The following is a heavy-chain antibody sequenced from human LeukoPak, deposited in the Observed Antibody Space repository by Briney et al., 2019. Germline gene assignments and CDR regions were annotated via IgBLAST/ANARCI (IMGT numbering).Heavy chain of an antibody. CDR2: IYYSGST. CDR3: ARDASSYGDSVWFDP. CDR1: GGSISSYY. J-gene: IGHJ5*02. Sequence: SETLSLTCTVSGGSISSYYWSWIRQPPGKGLEWIGYIYYSGSTNYNPSLKSRVTISVDTSKNQFSLKLSSVTAADTAVYYCARDASSYGDSVWFDPWGQGTLVTVSS. V-gene: IGHV4-59*01. D-gene: IGHD4-17*01.